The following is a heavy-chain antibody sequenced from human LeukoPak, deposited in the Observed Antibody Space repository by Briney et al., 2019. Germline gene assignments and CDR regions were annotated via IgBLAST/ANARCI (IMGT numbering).Heavy chain of an antibody. J-gene: IGHJ3*02. D-gene: IGHD7-27*01. Sequence: GASVKVSCKASGYTFTVYYMHWVRQAPGQGLEWMGWINPNSGGTNYAQKFQGRVTMTRDTSISTAYMELSRLRSDDTAVYYCARGVGTNWGHNDAFDIWGQGTMVTVSS. CDR1: GYTFTVYY. CDR2: INPNSGGT. CDR3: ARGVGTNWGHNDAFDI. V-gene: IGHV1-2*02.